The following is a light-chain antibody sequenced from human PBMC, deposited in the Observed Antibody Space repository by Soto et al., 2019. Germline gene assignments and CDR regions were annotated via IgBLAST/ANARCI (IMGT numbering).Light chain of an antibody. CDR3: QHYNTRPLT. J-gene: IGKJ1*01. Sequence: EIVMTQSPATLPVSPGERATLSCRASQSVSSNLAWYQQRPGQAPRLLISDASTRATGSPARFSGSGSGTEFTLTISSLQSEDFAVYYCQHYNTRPLTFGQGTKVEIK. CDR2: DAS. CDR1: QSVSSN. V-gene: IGKV3-15*01.